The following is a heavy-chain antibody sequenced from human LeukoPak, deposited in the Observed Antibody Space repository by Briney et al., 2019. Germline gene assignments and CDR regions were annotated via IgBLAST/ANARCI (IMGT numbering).Heavy chain of an antibody. CDR3: ARRVVVPAARPGHYYYYYMDV. V-gene: IGHV4-4*09. CDR2: IYTSGST. Sequence: SETLSLTCAVYGGSFSGYYWSWIRQPPGKGLEWIGYIYTSGSTNYNPSLKSRVTISVDTSKNQFSLKLSSVTAADTAVYYCARRVVVPAARPGHYYYYYMDVWGKGTTVTVSS. D-gene: IGHD2-2*01. CDR1: GGSFSGYY. J-gene: IGHJ6*03.